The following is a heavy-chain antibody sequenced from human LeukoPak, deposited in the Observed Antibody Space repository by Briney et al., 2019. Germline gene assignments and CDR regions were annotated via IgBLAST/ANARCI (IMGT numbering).Heavy chain of an antibody. Sequence: AMHXVXQTXXXXLXWFTAISHDARDTYYADSVKGRFTVSRDNSKNTLYLQMNSLSAEDTAMYYCTRARWLHLWGDCWGQGTLVTVSS. D-gene: IGHD5-24*01. CDR1: A. CDR3: TRARWLHLWGDC. J-gene: IGHJ4*02. V-gene: IGHV3-30-3*01. CDR2: ISHDARDT.